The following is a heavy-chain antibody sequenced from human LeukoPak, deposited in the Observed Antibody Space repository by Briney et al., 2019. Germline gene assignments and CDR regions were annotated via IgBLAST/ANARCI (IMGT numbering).Heavy chain of an antibody. Sequence: GRSLRLSCAASGFTFSSYAMHWVRQAPGKGLEWVAVISYDGSNKYYADSVKGRFTISRDNSKNTLYLQMNSLRAEDTAVYYCARDRDRHKNYCSGGSCYSGLGYWGQGTLVTVSS. J-gene: IGHJ4*02. V-gene: IGHV3-30-3*01. D-gene: IGHD2-15*01. CDR3: ARDRDRHKNYCSGGSCYSGLGY. CDR1: GFTFSSYA. CDR2: ISYDGSNK.